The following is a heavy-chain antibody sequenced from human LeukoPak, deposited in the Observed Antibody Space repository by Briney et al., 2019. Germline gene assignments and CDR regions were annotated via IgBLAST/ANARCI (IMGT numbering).Heavy chain of an antibody. Sequence: ASVKVSCKASGYTFTNYYIHWVRQAPGQGLEWMGVINPSGGGSTTYAQKSQGRVTMTRDTSTSTVHMELSSLRSDDTAVYYCARSPGYSSNLNWFDPWGQGTLVIVPS. D-gene: IGHD5-18*01. J-gene: IGHJ5*02. CDR3: ARSPGYSSNLNWFDP. CDR2: INPSGGGST. CDR1: GYTFTNYY. V-gene: IGHV1-46*01.